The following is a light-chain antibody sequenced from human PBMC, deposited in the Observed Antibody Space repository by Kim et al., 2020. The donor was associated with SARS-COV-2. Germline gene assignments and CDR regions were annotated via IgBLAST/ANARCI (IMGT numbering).Light chain of an antibody. CDR1: NNGSKS. V-gene: IGLV3-21*04. CDR3: QVRDSSSDPPV. CDR2: YDS. Sequence: APGTTHTITSGGNNNGSKSVHVYQQKPGPAPVLVIYYDSDRPSGTPERFSVSNSGTTATLTISRVEAEDEADYYCQVRDSSSDPPVFGGGTKLTVL. J-gene: IGLJ2*01.